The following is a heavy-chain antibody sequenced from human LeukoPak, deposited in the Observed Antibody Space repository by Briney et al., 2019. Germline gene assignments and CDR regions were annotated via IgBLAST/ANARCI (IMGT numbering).Heavy chain of an antibody. J-gene: IGHJ5*02. Sequence: GGSLRLSCAASGFTFSSYAMNWVRQAPGKGLEWVSGISGSGASTNSADSVKGRFTISRDNSKNTLFLQMNSLRVEDTAVYYCAKDRGSGWYENWFDPWGQGTLVTVSS. CDR2: ISGSGAST. D-gene: IGHD6-19*01. CDR1: GFTFSSYA. V-gene: IGHV3-23*01. CDR3: AKDRGSGWYENWFDP.